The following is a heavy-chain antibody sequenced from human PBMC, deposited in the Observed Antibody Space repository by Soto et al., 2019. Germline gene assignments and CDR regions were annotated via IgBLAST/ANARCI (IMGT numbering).Heavy chain of an antibody. Sequence: EVQLVESGGGLVKPGGSLRLSCAASGFTFSSYSMNWVRQAPGKGLEWVSAISGSGGSTYYADSVKGRFTISRDNSKNTLYLQMNSLRAEDTAVYYCAKSIWKGYGGDYWGQGTLVTVSS. J-gene: IGHJ4*02. CDR1: GFTFSSYS. V-gene: IGHV3-23*04. CDR3: AKSIWKGYGGDY. CDR2: ISGSGGST. D-gene: IGHD5-12*01.